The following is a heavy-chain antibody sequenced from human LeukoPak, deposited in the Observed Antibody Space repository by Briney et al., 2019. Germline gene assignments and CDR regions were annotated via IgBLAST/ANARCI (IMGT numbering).Heavy chain of an antibody. Sequence: GGSLSLSCAASGFTFTNYWMSWVRQAPGKGLEWVANIRQDGSEGFYVDSVKGRFTISRDNARNSLYLQMNTLRAEDTAVYYCASFWSGYFDYWGQGTLVTVSS. V-gene: IGHV3-7*01. D-gene: IGHD3-3*01. CDR2: IRQDGSEG. CDR3: ASFWSGYFDY. J-gene: IGHJ4*02. CDR1: GFTFTNYW.